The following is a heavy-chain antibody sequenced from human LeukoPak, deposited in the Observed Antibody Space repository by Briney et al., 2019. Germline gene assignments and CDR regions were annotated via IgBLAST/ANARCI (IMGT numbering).Heavy chain of an antibody. J-gene: IGHJ5*02. CDR1: GYTFTSYG. Sequence: ASVKVSCKASGYTFTSYGISWVRQAPGQGLEWMGWISAYNGNTNYAQKLQGRVTMTTDTSTSTAYMELRSLRSDDTAVYYCAREGDDFWSGYRNWFDPWGQGTLVTVSS. V-gene: IGHV1-18*01. CDR2: ISAYNGNT. CDR3: AREGDDFWSGYRNWFDP. D-gene: IGHD3-3*01.